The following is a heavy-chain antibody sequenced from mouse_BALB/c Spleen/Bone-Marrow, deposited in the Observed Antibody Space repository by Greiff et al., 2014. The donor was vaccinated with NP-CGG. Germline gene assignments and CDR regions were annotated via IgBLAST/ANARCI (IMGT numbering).Heavy chain of an antibody. V-gene: IGHV1S56*01. CDR2: IYPGNVNT. Sequence: VQLQQSGPELVKPGASVRISCKASGYTFTSYYIHWVKQRPGQGLEWIGWIYPGNVNTKYNENFKGKATLTADKASSTAYMQXXXXXSEDSAVYFCAREGHGNYGFDYWGQGTTLTVSA. D-gene: IGHD2-1*01. CDR3: AREGHGNYGFDY. J-gene: IGHJ2*01. CDR1: GYTFTSYY.